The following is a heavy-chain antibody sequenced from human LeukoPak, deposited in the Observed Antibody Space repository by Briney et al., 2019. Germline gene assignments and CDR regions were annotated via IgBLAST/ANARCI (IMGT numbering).Heavy chain of an antibody. CDR2: INQDASEK. V-gene: IGHV3-7*01. CDR3: ARSSFGFPIDY. J-gene: IGHJ4*02. D-gene: IGHD3-16*01. Sequence: GGSLRLSCAASGFTLSTYWMNWVRQAPGKGLEWVANINQDASEKYYVDSVKGRFTISRDNAKNSLYLQRNSLRAGDTGVYYCARSSFGFPIDYWGQGALVTVSS. CDR1: GFTLSTYW.